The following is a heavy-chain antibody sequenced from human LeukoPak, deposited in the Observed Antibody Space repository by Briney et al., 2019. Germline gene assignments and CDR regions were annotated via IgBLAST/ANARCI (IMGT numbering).Heavy chain of an antibody. J-gene: IGHJ5*02. CDR1: GGTFSSYA. D-gene: IGHD6-13*01. CDR2: IIPIFGTA. Sequence: SVKVSCKASGGTFSSYAISWVRQAPGQGLEWMGGIIPIFGTAHYAQKFQGRVTITADESTSTAYMELSSLRSEDTAVYYCARGAAAGTNWFDPWGQGTLVTVSS. V-gene: IGHV1-69*13. CDR3: ARGAAAGTNWFDP.